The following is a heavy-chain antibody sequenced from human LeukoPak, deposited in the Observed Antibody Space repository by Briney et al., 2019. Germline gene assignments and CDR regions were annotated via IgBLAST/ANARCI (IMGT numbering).Heavy chain of an antibody. Sequence: GESLKISCKGSGYSFTKYWIGWVRQMPGKGLEWMGNIDPSDSETRHSPSFQGQVTISVDKPISTAYLQWNSLKASDTAMYYCARTSSGGYLLVGYWGQGTLVTVSS. CDR3: ARTSSGGYLLVGY. V-gene: IGHV5-51*04. CDR1: GYSFTKYW. CDR2: IDPSDSET. J-gene: IGHJ4*02. D-gene: IGHD3-22*01.